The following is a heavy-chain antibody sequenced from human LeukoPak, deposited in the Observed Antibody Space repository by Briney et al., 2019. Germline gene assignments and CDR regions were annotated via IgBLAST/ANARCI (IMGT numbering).Heavy chain of an antibody. CDR1: GFTSSSYA. J-gene: IGHJ4*02. V-gene: IGHV3-23*01. D-gene: IGHD3-22*01. CDR2: ISDSGGST. Sequence: PGGPLRLSCAASGFTSSSYAMSWVRQAPGKGLEWVSGISDSGGSTYYADSVKGRFTISRDNSKNTLYLQMNSLRAEDTAVYYCAKDLLGLESGFSITMIVVVTPVFDYWGQGTLVTVSS. CDR3: AKDLLGLESGFSITMIVVVTPVFDY.